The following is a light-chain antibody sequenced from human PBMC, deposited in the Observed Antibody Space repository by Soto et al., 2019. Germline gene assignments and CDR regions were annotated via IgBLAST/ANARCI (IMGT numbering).Light chain of an antibody. CDR3: CSYVGTYTYT. J-gene: IGLJ1*01. CDR2: DVS. CDR1: SRDVGSYNY. Sequence: QSALTQPRSVSGSPGQTVTISCTGTSRDVGSYNYVSWYQQYPGKAPKLIIYDVSRRPSGVPDRFSGSKYGSTASLTISGLQAEDEADYYCCSYVGTYTYTFGTGTKVTVL. V-gene: IGLV2-11*01.